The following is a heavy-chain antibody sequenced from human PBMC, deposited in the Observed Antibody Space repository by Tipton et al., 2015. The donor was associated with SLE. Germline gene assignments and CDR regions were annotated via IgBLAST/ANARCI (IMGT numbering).Heavy chain of an antibody. CDR2: IKSKTDGGTT. J-gene: IGHJ3*02. V-gene: IGHV3-15*01. Sequence: SLRLSCAASGFTFSNAWMSWVRQAPGKGLEWVGRIKSKTDGGTTDYAAPVKGRFTISRDDSKNTLYLQMNSLKTEDTAVYYCGAIFGVVIPQDALDIWGQGTMVTVSS. CDR1: GFTFSNAW. CDR3: GAIFGVVIPQDALDI. D-gene: IGHD3-3*01.